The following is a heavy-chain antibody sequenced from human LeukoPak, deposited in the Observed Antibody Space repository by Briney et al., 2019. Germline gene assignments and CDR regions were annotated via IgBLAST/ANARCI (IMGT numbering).Heavy chain of an antibody. D-gene: IGHD3-22*01. Sequence: SETLSLTCTVSGGSISSSSYYWGWIRQPPGKGLEWIGSIYYSGSTYYNPSLKSRVTISVDTSKNQFSLKLSSVTAADTAVYYCARVFVRDSSGQKSYYFDYWGQGTLVTVSS. V-gene: IGHV4-39*07. CDR1: GGSISSSSYY. J-gene: IGHJ4*02. CDR3: ARVFVRDSSGQKSYYFDY. CDR2: IYYSGST.